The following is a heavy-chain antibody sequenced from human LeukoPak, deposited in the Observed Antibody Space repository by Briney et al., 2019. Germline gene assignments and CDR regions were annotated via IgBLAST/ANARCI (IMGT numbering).Heavy chain of an antibody. V-gene: IGHV1-18*03. CDR3: VRDSAYSPDY. CDR2: IRGNNDNT. D-gene: IGHD5-12*01. J-gene: IGHJ4*02. CDR1: GYIFNTYG. Sequence: GSVKVSCKTSGYIFNTYGISWVRQAPGQGLEWMAWIRGNNDNTKYAQKFQGRVTLTTDTSTSTAYMELRGLTSDDMAVYYCVRDSAYSPDYWGRGSLVTVSP.